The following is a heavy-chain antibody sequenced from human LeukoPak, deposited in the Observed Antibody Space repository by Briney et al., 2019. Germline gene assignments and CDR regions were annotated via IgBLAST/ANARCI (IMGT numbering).Heavy chain of an antibody. V-gene: IGHV3-30*02. CDR3: AKESQLSYSGTFYIDY. CDR2: IRYDGSDK. CDR1: GFTFSSYG. J-gene: IGHJ4*02. Sequence: PGGSLRLSCAASGFTFSSYGMNWVRQAPGKGLEWVGFIRYDGSDKYYADSVKGRFTISRDSSKNTLYLEMNSLRAEDTAVYYCAKESQLSYSGTFYIDYWGQGTLVTVSS. D-gene: IGHD1-26*01.